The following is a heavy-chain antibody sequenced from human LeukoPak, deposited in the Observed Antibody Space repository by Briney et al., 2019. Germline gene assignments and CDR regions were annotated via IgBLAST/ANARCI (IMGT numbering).Heavy chain of an antibody. J-gene: IGHJ5*02. Sequence: GRSRRLSSAASGFTFSYYWIHWVSHPPRKGLVWVAHIRRVGRHTTYADSVKGRFTISRENAKHTVYLQMNSLRAEDTAVYYCLRDIYTGTNWYMGQGWFDPWGQGTLVTVSS. D-gene: IGHD6-13*01. V-gene: IGHV3-74*01. CDR3: LRDIYTGTNWYMGQGWFDP. CDR2: IRRVGRHT. CDR1: GFTFSYYW.